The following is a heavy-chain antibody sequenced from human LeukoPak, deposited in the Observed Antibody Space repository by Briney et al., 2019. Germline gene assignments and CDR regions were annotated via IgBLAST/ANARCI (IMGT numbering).Heavy chain of an antibody. V-gene: IGHV1-18*01. D-gene: IGHD2-2*02. CDR2: ISAYNGNT. Sequence: GASVKVSCKASGYTFTSYGISRVRQAPRQGLEWMGWISAYNGNTNYAQKLQGRVTMTTDTSTSTAYMELRSLRSDDTAVYYCARGGGYCSSTSCYTGYYYYYMDVWGKGTTVTVSS. CDR3: ARGGGYCSSTSCYTGYYYYYMDV. J-gene: IGHJ6*03. CDR1: GYTFTSYG.